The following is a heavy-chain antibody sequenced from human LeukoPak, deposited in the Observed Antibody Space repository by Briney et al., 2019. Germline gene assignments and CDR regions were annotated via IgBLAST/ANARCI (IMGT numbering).Heavy chain of an antibody. J-gene: IGHJ4*02. CDR1: GYSISSGYY. V-gene: IGHV4-38-2*01. Sequence: PSETLSLTCAVSGYSISSGYYWGWIRQPPGKGLEWIGSIYHSGSTYYNPSLKSRVTISVDTSKNQFSLKLSSVTAADTAVYYCARVLDSSGWYFDYWGQRTRVSVSS. CDR2: IYHSGST. D-gene: IGHD6-19*01. CDR3: ARVLDSSGWYFDY.